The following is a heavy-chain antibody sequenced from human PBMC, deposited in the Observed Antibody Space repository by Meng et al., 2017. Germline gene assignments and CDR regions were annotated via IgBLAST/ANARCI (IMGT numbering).Heavy chain of an antibody. Sequence: GQLRGSGPGLVKPSQPLSLTCTVSGGSISSGGYYWSWIRQHPGKGLEWIGYIYYSGSTYYNPSLKSLVTISVDTSKNQFSLKLSSVTAADTAVYYCARADRRVGSYGPNWFDPWGQGTLVTVSS. CDR3: ARADRRVGSYGPNWFDP. V-gene: IGHV4-31*01. CDR2: IYYSGST. D-gene: IGHD5-18*01. J-gene: IGHJ5*02. CDR1: GGSISSGGYY.